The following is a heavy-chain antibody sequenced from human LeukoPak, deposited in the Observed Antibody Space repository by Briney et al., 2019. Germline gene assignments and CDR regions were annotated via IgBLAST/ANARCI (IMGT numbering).Heavy chain of an antibody. D-gene: IGHD2-15*01. CDR2: ISGSGGST. CDR3: AKDAGEYCSGGSCYPGIY. V-gene: IGHV3-23*01. Sequence: GGSLRLSCAASGFTFSSYAMSWVRQAPGKGLEWASAISGSGGSTYYADSVKGRFTISRDNSKSTLYLQMNSLRAEDTAVYYCAKDAGEYCSGGSCYPGIYWGQGTLVTVSS. CDR1: GFTFSSYA. J-gene: IGHJ4*02.